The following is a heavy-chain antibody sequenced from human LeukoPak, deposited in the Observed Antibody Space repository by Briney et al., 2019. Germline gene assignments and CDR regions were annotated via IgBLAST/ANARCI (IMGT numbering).Heavy chain of an antibody. CDR2: TYYRSKWYN. Sequence: SETLSLTCAVSGGYISAYYWNWIRQSPSRGLEWLGRTYYRSKWYNDYAESMEGRMTISQDTSKNQYSLHLNSVTPDDTAVYYCARDFGTTGWHTFDYWGQGTLVTVSS. V-gene: IGHV6-1*01. J-gene: IGHJ4*02. D-gene: IGHD6-19*01. CDR1: GGYISAYY. CDR3: ARDFGTTGWHTFDY.